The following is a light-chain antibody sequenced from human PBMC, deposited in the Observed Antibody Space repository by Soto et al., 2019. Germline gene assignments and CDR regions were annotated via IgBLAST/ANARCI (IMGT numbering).Light chain of an antibody. CDR1: QGISSY. Sequence: DIQLTQSPSFLSASVGDRVTITCRASQGISSYLAWYHQKPGKAPKLLIYAASPLQSGVPSRFSGSGSGTEFSLTISSLQPEDFTTYYCQQLNSYPRTFGQGTKVEIK. J-gene: IGKJ1*01. CDR2: AAS. V-gene: IGKV1-9*01. CDR3: QQLNSYPRT.